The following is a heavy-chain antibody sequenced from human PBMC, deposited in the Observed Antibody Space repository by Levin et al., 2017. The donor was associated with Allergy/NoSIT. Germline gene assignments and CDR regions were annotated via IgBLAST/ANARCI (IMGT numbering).Heavy chain of an antibody. J-gene: IGHJ4*02. D-gene: IGHD3-16*02. CDR2: INHSGST. V-gene: IGHV4-34*01. Sequence: SQTLSLTCVVYGGSFSGFYWTWIRPSPGKGLEWIGDINHSGSTNYNPSLKSRVTISVDTSKNQFSLNLTSVTAADTAVYYCARYDHVWGSYRRFFDYWGQGTLVTVSS. CDR3: ARYDHVWGSYRRFFDY. CDR1: GGSFSGFY.